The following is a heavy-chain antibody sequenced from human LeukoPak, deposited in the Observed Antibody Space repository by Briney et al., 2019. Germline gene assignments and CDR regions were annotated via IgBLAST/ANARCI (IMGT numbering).Heavy chain of an antibody. CDR2: ISSSGSTI. D-gene: IGHD6-19*01. CDR3: ARESVAGKLGFDY. CDR1: GFTFSDYY. V-gene: IGHV3-11*04. Sequence: GGSLRLSCAASGFTFSDYYMSWIRQAPGKGLEWVSYISSSGSTIYYADSVKGRFTISRDNAKNSLYLQMNGLRAEDTAVYYCARESVAGKLGFDYWGQGTLVTVSS. J-gene: IGHJ4*02.